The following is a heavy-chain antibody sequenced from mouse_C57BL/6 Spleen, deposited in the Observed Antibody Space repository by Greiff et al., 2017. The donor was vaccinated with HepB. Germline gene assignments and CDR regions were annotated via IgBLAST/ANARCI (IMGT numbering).Heavy chain of an antibody. CDR1: GYTFTNYW. Sequence: VKLQQSGAELVRPGTSVKMSCKASGYTFTNYWIGWAKQRPGHGLEWIGDIYPGGGYTNYNEKFKGKATLTADKSSSTAYMQFSSLTSEDSAIYYCARFYDHWYFDVWGTGTTVTVSS. CDR3: ARFYDHWYFDV. CDR2: IYPGGGYT. V-gene: IGHV1-63*01. D-gene: IGHD2-3*01. J-gene: IGHJ1*03.